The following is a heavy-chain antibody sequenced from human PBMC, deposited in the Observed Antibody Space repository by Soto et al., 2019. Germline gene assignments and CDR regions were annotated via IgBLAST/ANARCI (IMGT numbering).Heavy chain of an antibody. CDR3: AIGCTSGWSADY. J-gene: IGHJ4*02. CDR2: IAYDGSKK. V-gene: IGHV3-30*03. Sequence: QVQVVESGGGVVQPGRSLRLTCAASGVTFSNCGMHWVRQAPDKGLEWLAVIAYDGSKKYYADSVKGRITISRDNSKNTLYLQMTSLEPEDTAVYYCAIGCTSGWSADYWGQGTLVTVSS. D-gene: IGHD6-19*01. CDR1: GVTFSNCG.